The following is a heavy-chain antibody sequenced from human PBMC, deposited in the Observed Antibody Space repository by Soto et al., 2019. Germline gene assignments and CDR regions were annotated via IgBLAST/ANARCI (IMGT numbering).Heavy chain of an antibody. CDR3: ARGMTTVTTFDY. J-gene: IGHJ4*02. V-gene: IGHV4-39*07. CDR1: GGSISSSSYY. CDR2: IYYSGST. D-gene: IGHD4-17*01. Sequence: SETLSLTCTVSGGSISSSSYYWGWIRQPPGKGLEWIGSIYYSGSTYYNPSLKSRVTISVDTSKNQFSLKLSSVTAADTAVYYCARGMTTVTTFDYWGQGTLVTVAS.